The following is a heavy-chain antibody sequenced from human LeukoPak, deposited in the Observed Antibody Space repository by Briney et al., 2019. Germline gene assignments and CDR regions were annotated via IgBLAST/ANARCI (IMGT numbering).Heavy chain of an antibody. CDR1: GFTFSSYG. J-gene: IGHJ4*02. V-gene: IGHV3-30*03. Sequence: GGSLRLSCAASGFTFSSYGMHWVRQAPGKGLEWVAVISYDGSNKYYADSVKGRFTISRDNSKNTLYLQMNSLRAEDTAVYYCAIDHLPRIAGIDYWGQGTLVTVSS. D-gene: IGHD6-13*01. CDR2: ISYDGSNK. CDR3: AIDHLPRIAGIDY.